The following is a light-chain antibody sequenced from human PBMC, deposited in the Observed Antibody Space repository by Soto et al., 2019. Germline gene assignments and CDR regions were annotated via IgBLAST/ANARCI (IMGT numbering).Light chain of an antibody. J-gene: IGKJ4*01. V-gene: IGKV3-20*01. CDR2: GAS. CDR1: QSVSSSY. Sequence: EIVLTQSPGTLSWSPGERATLSCRASQSVSSSYLAWYQQKPGQAPRLLIYGASSRATGIPDRFSGSGSGTDFTLTISRLETEDFAVYYCQQYGSSPLLTFGGGTKVDIK. CDR3: QQYGSSPLLT.